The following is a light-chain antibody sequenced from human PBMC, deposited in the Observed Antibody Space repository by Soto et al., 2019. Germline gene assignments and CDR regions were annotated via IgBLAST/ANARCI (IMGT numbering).Light chain of an antibody. V-gene: IGLV2-8*01. CDR2: EVS. CDR1: SSDVGGYNY. CDR3: NSYAGSNNV. J-gene: IGLJ1*01. Sequence: QSVLTQAPAASGSPGQSVTISCTGTSSDVGGYNYVSWYQQHPGKAPKLMIYEVSQRPSGVPDRFSGSKSGNTASLTVSGLQAEDEADYYCNSYAGSNNVFGTGTKVTV.